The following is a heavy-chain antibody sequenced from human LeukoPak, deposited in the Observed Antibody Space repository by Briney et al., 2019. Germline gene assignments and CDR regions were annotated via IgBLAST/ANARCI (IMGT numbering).Heavy chain of an antibody. CDR3: AKDIGISYGYYYYYGMDV. J-gene: IGHJ6*02. V-gene: IGHV3-43*01. CDR1: GFTFDDYT. CDR2: ISWDGGST. D-gene: IGHD5-18*01. Sequence: PGGSLRLSCAASGFTFDDYTMHWVRQAPGKGLEWVSLISWDGGSTYYADSVKGRFTISRDNSKNSLYLQMNSLRAEDTALYYCAKDIGISYGYYYYYGMDVWGQGTTVTVSS.